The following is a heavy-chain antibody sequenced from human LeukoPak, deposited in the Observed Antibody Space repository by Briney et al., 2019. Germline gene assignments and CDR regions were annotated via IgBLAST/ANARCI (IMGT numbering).Heavy chain of an antibody. CDR2: IIPFSGTA. J-gene: IGHJ4*02. CDR1: GGTFNNYA. CDR3: ASRTADYGSGSHYGY. Sequence: ASVKVSCKASGGTFNNYAISWVRHAPGQGLEWMGGIIPFSGTANYAQKFQGRVTITTDESTSTDYMELSNLRSDDTAVYYCASRTADYGSGSHYGYWGQGTLVTVSS. D-gene: IGHD3-10*01. V-gene: IGHV1-69*05.